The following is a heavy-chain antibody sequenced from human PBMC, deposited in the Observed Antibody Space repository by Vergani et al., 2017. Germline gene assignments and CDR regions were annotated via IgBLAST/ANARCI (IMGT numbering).Heavy chain of an antibody. CDR2: IYNSGNG. J-gene: IGHJ2*01. D-gene: IGHD3-16*01. Sequence: QMQLQESGPGLVKASETLSLTCTVSGDSIISRSYYWGWLRQPPGKGLEWIGRIYNSGNGDSSSSLKSRVTISADTSKNQFSLRLTSVTAADTAVYFCASGKYYSDSTSHFRGRYFDVWGRGTLVTVPS. V-gene: IGHV4-39*01. CDR3: ASGKYYSDSTSHFRGRYFDV. CDR1: GDSIISRSYY.